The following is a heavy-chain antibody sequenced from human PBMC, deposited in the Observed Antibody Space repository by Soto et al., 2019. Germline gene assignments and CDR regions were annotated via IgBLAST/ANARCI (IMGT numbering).Heavy chain of an antibody. Sequence: PGGSLRLSCAASGFTFSSSTMHWVRQAPGKGLEWVAVISSDGSNKYYPDSVKGRFTISRDNSKNTLYLQMNSLRAEDTAVYYCARDQIVGVPGYFDDWGQGTLVTVSS. J-gene: IGHJ4*02. CDR3: ARDQIVGVPGYFDD. CDR2: ISSDGSNK. CDR1: GFTFSSST. V-gene: IGHV3-30-3*01. D-gene: IGHD1-26*01.